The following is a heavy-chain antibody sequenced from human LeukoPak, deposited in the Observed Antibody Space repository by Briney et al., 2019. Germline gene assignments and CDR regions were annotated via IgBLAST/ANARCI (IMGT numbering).Heavy chain of an antibody. CDR1: GYTFTSYA. CDR3: ARWGPEWELPRGFDF. V-gene: IGHV1-3*01. D-gene: IGHD1-26*01. Sequence: ASVKVSCKASGYTFTSYAMHWVRQAPGQRLEWMGWINAGNGNTKYSQKFQGRVTITRDTSASTAYMELSSLRSEDTAVYYCARWGPEWELPRGFDFWGQGTLVTVSS. CDR2: INAGNGNT. J-gene: IGHJ4*02.